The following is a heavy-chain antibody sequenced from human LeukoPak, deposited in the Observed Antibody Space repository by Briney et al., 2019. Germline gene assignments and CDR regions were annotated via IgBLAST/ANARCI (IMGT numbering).Heavy chain of an antibody. CDR3: ARVGHPTQRRVLSAVTIPTAGAFDI. CDR1: GGSFSGYY. Sequence: PSETLSLTCAVYGGSFSGYYWSWIRQPPGKGLGWIAEINHSGSTNYNPSLKSRVTISVDTSKNQFSLKLSSVTAADTAVYYCARVGHPTQRRVLSAVTIPTAGAFDIWGQGTLVTVSS. V-gene: IGHV4-34*01. CDR2: INHSGST. D-gene: IGHD4-17*01. J-gene: IGHJ3*02.